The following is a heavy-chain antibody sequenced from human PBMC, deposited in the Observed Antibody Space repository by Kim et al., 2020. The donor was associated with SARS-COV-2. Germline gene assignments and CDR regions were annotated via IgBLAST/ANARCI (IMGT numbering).Heavy chain of an antibody. D-gene: IGHD3-16*01. CDR3: ARRPRGYFDY. J-gene: IGHJ4*02. V-gene: IGHV4-39*01. CDR2: T. Sequence: TYHNPSLKSRVTISVDTSKNQYSLRLNSVTAADTAVYYCARRPRGYFDYWGQGTLVTVSS.